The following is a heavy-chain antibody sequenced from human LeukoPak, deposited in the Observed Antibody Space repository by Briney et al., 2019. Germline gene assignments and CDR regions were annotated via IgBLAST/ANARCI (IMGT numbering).Heavy chain of an antibody. CDR3: ARGLVRRGIAAAGSAGY. J-gene: IGHJ4*02. CDR1: GYTFTSYD. CDR2: VNPNSGNT. D-gene: IGHD6-13*01. V-gene: IGHV1-8*01. Sequence: ASVKVSCKASGYTFTSYDINWVRQATGQGLEWMGWVNPNSGNTGYAQKFQGRVTMTRNTSISTAYMELSSLRSEDTAVYYCARGLVRRGIAAAGSAGYWGQGTLVTVSS.